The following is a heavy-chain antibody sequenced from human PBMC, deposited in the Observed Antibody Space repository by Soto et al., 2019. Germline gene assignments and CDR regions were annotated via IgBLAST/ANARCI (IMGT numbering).Heavy chain of an antibody. Sequence: DVQLLESGGGLVQPGGSLRLSCAASGFSFSDYAMSWVRQPPGQGLKWVSTFGGNGISTYYADSVKGRFTISRDSSQSTLYLQMNSLRAEDTAVYYCARERSGYCSSTSCYHYGMDVWGQGTTVTVSS. J-gene: IGHJ6*02. CDR3: ARERSGYCSSTSCYHYGMDV. V-gene: IGHV3-23*01. CDR1: GFSFSDYA. CDR2: FGGNGIST. D-gene: IGHD2-2*01.